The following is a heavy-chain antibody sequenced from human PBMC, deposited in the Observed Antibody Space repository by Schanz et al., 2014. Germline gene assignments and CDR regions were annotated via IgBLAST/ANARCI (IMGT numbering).Heavy chain of an antibody. CDR3: ARGGYSYGSGYYAMDV. CDR1: TFTFSSYW. CDR2: IDRDGSRT. V-gene: IGHV3-74*01. J-gene: IGHJ6*02. Sequence: EVQLVESGGGFVQPGGSLRLSCAASTFTFSSYWMHWVRQAPGKGLVWVSRIDRDGSRTNYADSVKGRFTISRDNAKSTVYLQMNSLGVEDMAVYYCARGGYSYGSGYYAMDVWGQGIAVTVSS. D-gene: IGHD5-18*01.